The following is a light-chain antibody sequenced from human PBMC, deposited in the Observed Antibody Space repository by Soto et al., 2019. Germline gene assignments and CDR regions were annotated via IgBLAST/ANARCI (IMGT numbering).Light chain of an antibody. Sequence: EIVMTQSPATLSVSPGERATLSCRASQSISSNLAWYQQQPGQAPRLLISGASTRATGIPARFSGSGSGTDFTLTISSLQSEDFAVYYCQQFHDLPVTFGHGTKVDIK. J-gene: IGKJ3*01. CDR3: QQFHDLPVT. V-gene: IGKV3-15*01. CDR1: QSISSN. CDR2: GAS.